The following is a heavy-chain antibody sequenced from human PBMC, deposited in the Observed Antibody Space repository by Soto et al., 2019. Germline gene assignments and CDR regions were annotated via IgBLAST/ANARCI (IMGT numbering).Heavy chain of an antibody. D-gene: IGHD6-19*01. CDR3: ARIPLTGGGWETFDY. CDR1: GFSLSNARMG. V-gene: IGHV2-26*01. Sequence: QVTLKESGPVLVKPTETLTLTCTVSGFSLSNARMGVSWIRQPPGKALEWLEHIFPNDDKSYTSSLKSRLTTSQDTSNSQVVLTLTNVDPVDTATYYCARIPLTGGGWETFDYWGQGTLVTVSS. J-gene: IGHJ4*02. CDR2: IFPNDDK.